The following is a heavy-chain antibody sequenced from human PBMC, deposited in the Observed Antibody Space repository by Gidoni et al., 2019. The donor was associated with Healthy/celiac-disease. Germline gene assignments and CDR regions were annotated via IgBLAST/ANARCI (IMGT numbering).Heavy chain of an antibody. CDR3: ARHGPYSSVLGDGY. D-gene: IGHD6-19*01. J-gene: IGHJ4*02. Sequence: QLQLQESGPGLVKPSDTLSLTCTVSGGSISSSSYYWGWIRQPPGKGLEWIGSIYYSGSTYYNPSLKSRVTISVDTSKNQFSLKLSSVTAADTAVYYCARHGPYSSVLGDGYWGQGTLVTVSS. CDR2: IYYSGST. V-gene: IGHV4-39*01. CDR1: GGSISSSSYY.